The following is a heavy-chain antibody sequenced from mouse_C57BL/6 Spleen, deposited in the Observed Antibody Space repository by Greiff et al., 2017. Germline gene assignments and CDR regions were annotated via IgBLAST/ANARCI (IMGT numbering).Heavy chain of an antibody. CDR1: GYTFTSYW. V-gene: IGHV1-64*01. J-gene: IGHJ2*01. CDR3: ARRDGYYCDY. CDR2: LHPNSGST. Sequence: QVQLQQPGAELVKPGASVKLSCKASGYTFTSYWMHWVKQSPGQGLEWIGMLHPNSGSTNFNEKFKGKATLTVDKSSSTAYMQRSSLTSEDSAVYYWARRDGYYCDYWGQGTILTVSS. D-gene: IGHD2-3*01.